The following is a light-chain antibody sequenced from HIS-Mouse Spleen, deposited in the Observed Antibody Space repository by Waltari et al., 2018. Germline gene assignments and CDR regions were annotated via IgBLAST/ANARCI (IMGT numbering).Light chain of an antibody. CDR3: AAWDDSLGGHVV. J-gene: IGLJ2*01. CDR1: SPNLGSNY. CDR2: GNK. V-gene: IGLV1-47*01. Sequence: QSVLTQPPSASGTTGQRVTISCSGSSPNLGSNYVYWYQQLPETAPKRLIYGNKQRPSGVPGLVTCSESGTSACMAISGLRSEDEADYYCAAWDDSLGGHVVFGGGTKLTVL.